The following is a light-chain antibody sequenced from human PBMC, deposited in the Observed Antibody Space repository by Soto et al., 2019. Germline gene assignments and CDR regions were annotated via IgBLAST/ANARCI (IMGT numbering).Light chain of an antibody. V-gene: IGKV3-11*01. Sequence: EIVLTQSPATLSLSPGERAILSCRASQSVGTYLAWYQQKPGQAPRLLIYDASNRATGIPARFGGSGSGTDFTLTINSLEPAEVAVYYCQHRSNWPGTFGHGNKVDIK. CDR2: DAS. CDR1: QSVGTY. CDR3: QHRSNWPGT. J-gene: IGKJ3*01.